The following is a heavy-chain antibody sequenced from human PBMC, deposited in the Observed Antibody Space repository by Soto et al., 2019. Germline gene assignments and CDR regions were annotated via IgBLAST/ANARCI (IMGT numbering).Heavy chain of an antibody. D-gene: IGHD6-19*01. J-gene: IGHJ3*02. V-gene: IGHV3-23*01. CDR2: ISGSGTTA. Sequence: EVQLLESGGGLVQPGGSLRLSFAASGFVFSSYAMSWVRQAPGKGLEWVSAISGSGTTAYYADSVKGRFIFSRDNPKNTMYLQMNSLRAEDTAVYFCAKTTDGWFSAFEIWGQGTVVTVSS. CDR3: AKTTDGWFSAFEI. CDR1: GFVFSSYA.